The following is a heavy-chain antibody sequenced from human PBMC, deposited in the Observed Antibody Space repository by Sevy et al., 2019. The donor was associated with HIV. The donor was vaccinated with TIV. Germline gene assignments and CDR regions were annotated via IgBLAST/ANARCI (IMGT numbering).Heavy chain of an antibody. J-gene: IGHJ4*02. CDR1: GFTFNSFW. Sequence: GGSLRLSCVGSGFTFNSFWMHWVRQAPGKGLVWVSHINSDGSTTDYADSVKGRFTISRDNAKNTLYLQMSSLGVEDTAVYYCASGGGILAAAGGCWGRGTLVTVSS. CDR2: INSDGSTT. V-gene: IGHV3-74*01. CDR3: ASGGGILAAAGGC. D-gene: IGHD6-13*01.